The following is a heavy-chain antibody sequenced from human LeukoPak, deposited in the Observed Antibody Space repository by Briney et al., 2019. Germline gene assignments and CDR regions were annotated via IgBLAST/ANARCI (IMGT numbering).Heavy chain of an antibody. D-gene: IGHD6-6*01. CDR2: TYYRSKWYN. CDR1: GDSVSSNSAA. Sequence: SHTLSLTCAISGDSVSSNSAAWNWIRQSPSRGLEWLGRTYYRSKWYNYYAVSMKSRITINPDPSKNQFSLQLNSVTPEDTAVYYCARRGPAGSSSSGMDVWGQGTTVTVSS. CDR3: ARRGPAGSSSSGMDV. V-gene: IGHV6-1*01. J-gene: IGHJ6*02.